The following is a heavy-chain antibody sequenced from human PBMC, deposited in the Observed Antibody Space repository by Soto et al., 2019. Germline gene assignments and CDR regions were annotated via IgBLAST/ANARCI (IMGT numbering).Heavy chain of an antibody. D-gene: IGHD3-10*01. Sequence: EVQLLESGGGLVQPGGSLRLSCAASGFTFSSYAMSWVRQAPGKGLEWVSTISGSGSSTYYTDSVKGRFTISRDNSKNTLYLQMNSLRAEDTAVYYCANSKGYGSGPYWGQGTLVTVSS. CDR3: ANSKGYGSGPY. V-gene: IGHV3-23*01. CDR2: ISGSGSST. J-gene: IGHJ4*02. CDR1: GFTFSSYA.